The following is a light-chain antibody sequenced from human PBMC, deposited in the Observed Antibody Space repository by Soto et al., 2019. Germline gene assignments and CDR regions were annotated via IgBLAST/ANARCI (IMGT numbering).Light chain of an antibody. CDR1: TSDVGGYDR. Sequence: QSALTQPASVTGSPGQSITISCTGTTSDVGGYDRVSWFQQYPGTAPKLMIYEVTNRPSGVSDRFSGSKSGNTASLTISGLQAEDEADYYCNSYTNTAARVFGTGTKLTVL. CDR3: NSYTNTAARV. J-gene: IGLJ1*01. CDR2: EVT. V-gene: IGLV2-14*01.